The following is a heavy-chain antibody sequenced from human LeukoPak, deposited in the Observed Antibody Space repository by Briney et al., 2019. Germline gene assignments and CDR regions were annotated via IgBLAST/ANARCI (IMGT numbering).Heavy chain of an antibody. V-gene: IGHV1-2*02. Sequence: GASVKVSCKASGYTFTGYYMHWVRQAPGQGLEWMGWINPNSGGTNYAQKFQGSVTMTRDTSISTAYMELIRLRSDDTAVYYCATDRVGGRGWYFDYWGQGTLVTVSS. J-gene: IGHJ4*02. CDR2: INPNSGGT. D-gene: IGHD1-26*01. CDR1: GYTFTGYY. CDR3: ATDRVGGRGWYFDY.